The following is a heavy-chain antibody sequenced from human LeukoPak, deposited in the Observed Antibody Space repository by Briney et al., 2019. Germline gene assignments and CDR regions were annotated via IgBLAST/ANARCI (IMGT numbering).Heavy chain of an antibody. Sequence: VRSLRLSCEASGFTFTSYAMHWVRQAPGKGLESVSSISASGSGTFYTDSMSGRFTISRDNAKKTLFLQMKNLRLGDTALYYCAKGRDTSGRQNFDFWGQGTLVTVSS. V-gene: IGHV3-23*01. CDR2: ISASGSGT. D-gene: IGHD6-19*01. J-gene: IGHJ4*02. CDR3: AKGRDTSGRQNFDF. CDR1: GFTFTSYA.